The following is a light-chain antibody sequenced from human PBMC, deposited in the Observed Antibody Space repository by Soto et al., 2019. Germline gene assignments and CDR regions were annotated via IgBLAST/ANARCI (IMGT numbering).Light chain of an antibody. V-gene: IGKV3D-11*02. CDR2: DAS. CDR1: QSVSSY. Sequence: EIVLTQPPATLSLSPGERATLSCRASQSVSSYLAWYQQKPGQAPRLLIYDASNRATGIPARFSGSGPGTDFTLTISSLEPEDFAVYYCQQRSNWHPTFGGGTKVEIK. J-gene: IGKJ4*01. CDR3: QQRSNWHPT.